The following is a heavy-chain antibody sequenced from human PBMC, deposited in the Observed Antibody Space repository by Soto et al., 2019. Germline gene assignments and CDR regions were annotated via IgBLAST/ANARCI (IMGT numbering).Heavy chain of an antibody. CDR3: ASDYYDSSGSPSNADY. V-gene: IGHV3-21*06. Sequence: GGSLRLSCAASGFTFSSYSMNWVRQAPGKGLEWVSSISSSSSYIYYADSVKGRFTISRDNAKNSLYLQMNSLRAEDTAVYYCASDYYDSSGSPSNADYWGQGTLVTVSS. J-gene: IGHJ4*02. CDR2: ISSSSSYI. CDR1: GFTFSSYS. D-gene: IGHD3-22*01.